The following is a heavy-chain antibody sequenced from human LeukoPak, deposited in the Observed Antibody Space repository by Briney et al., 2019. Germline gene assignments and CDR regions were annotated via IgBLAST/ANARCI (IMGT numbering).Heavy chain of an antibody. CDR2: IYTSGST. J-gene: IGHJ4*02. CDR3: ARGVQYYYDSSGYPTQFDL. Sequence: PSETLSLTCTVSGGSISSYYWSWIRQPAGKGLEWIGRIYTSGSTNYNPSLKSRVTMSVDTSKNQFSLKLSSVTAADTAVYYCARGVQYYYDSSGYPTQFDLWGQGTLVTVSS. D-gene: IGHD3-22*01. V-gene: IGHV4-4*07. CDR1: GGSISSYY.